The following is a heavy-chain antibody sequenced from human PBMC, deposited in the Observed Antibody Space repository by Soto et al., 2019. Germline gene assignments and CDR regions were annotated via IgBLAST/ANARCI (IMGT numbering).Heavy chain of an antibody. CDR1: GFTFSSYS. D-gene: IGHD1-26*01. Sequence: EVQLVESGGGLVKPGGSLRLSCAASGFTFSSYSMNWVRQAPGKGLEWVSSISSSSSYIYYADSVRGRFTISRDNAKNSLYLQMNSLRAEDTAVYYCARDWLEEWAPWGQGTLVTVSS. CDR2: ISSSSSYI. J-gene: IGHJ5*02. V-gene: IGHV3-21*01. CDR3: ARDWLEEWAP.